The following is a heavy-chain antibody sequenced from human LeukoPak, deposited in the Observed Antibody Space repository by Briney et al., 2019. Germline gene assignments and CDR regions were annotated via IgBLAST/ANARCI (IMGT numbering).Heavy chain of an antibody. Sequence: ASVKVSFKTSGYTFTDYYMHWVRQAPGQGLEWMGWINPNSGGTNYAPKFQGRVTMTRDTSISTAYMELSRLRSDDTALYYCARDRDILTGYAYRFDYWGQGTLVTVSS. CDR2: INPNSGGT. V-gene: IGHV1-2*02. D-gene: IGHD3-9*01. CDR3: ARDRDILTGYAYRFDY. CDR1: GYTFTDYY. J-gene: IGHJ4*02.